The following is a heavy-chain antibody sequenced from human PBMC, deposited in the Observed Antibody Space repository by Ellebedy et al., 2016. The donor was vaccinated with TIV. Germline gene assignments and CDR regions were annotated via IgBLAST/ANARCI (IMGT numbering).Heavy chain of an antibody. D-gene: IGHD2-21*02. Sequence: SLKISCAASGFTFDDYAMHWVRQAPGKGLEWVSGISWNSGSIGYADSVKGRFTISRDNAKNSLYLQMNSLRAEDTALYYCAKAYCGGDCYQQVAFDIWGQGTMVTVSS. CDR3: AKAYCGGDCYQQVAFDI. J-gene: IGHJ3*02. CDR2: ISWNSGSI. CDR1: GFTFDDYA. V-gene: IGHV3-9*01.